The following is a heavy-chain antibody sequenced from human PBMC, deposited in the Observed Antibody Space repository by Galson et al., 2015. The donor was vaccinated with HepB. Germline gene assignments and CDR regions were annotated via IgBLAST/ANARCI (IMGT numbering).Heavy chain of an antibody. J-gene: IGHJ3*02. CDR2: ISGSGGRT. D-gene: IGHD3-22*01. V-gene: IGHV3-23*01. CDR1: GFTVSSNY. Sequence: SLRLSCAASGFTVSSNYMSWVRQAPQKGLEWVSAISGSGGRTFFADSVRGRFTISRDNSKNTLYMQMNSLRDEDTAIYYCANGYYYNIGDYRPKKYRDAFDIWGQGTTVTVSS. CDR3: ANGYYYNIGDYRPKKYRDAFDI.